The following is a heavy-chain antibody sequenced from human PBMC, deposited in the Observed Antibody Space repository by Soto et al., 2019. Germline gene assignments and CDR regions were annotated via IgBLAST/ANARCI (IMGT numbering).Heavy chain of an antibody. V-gene: IGHV4-59*08. CDR2: IYYSGST. CDR3: ARHGTYSGYGTYFDY. D-gene: IGHD5-12*01. CDR1: GGSVSTYY. J-gene: IGHJ4*02. Sequence: PSETLSLTCTVSGGSVSTYYWSWIRQPPGKGLEWIGYIYYSGSTNYNPSLKSRVTISVDASKNQFSLNLSSVTAADTAVYYCARHGTYSGYGTYFDYWGQGTLVTVSS.